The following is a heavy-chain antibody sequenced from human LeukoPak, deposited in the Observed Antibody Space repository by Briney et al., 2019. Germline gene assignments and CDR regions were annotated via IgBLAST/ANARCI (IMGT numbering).Heavy chain of an antibody. D-gene: IGHD3-10*02. J-gene: IGHJ6*04. CDR3: AELGITMIGGV. V-gene: IGHV3-48*03. Sequence: GGSLRLSCTASGFTLSSYEMNWVRQAPGKGLEWVSYISSSGSTIYYADSVKGRFTISRDNAKNSLYLQMNSLRAEDTAVYYCAELGITMIGGVWGKGTTVTISS. CDR2: ISSSGSTI. CDR1: GFTLSSYE.